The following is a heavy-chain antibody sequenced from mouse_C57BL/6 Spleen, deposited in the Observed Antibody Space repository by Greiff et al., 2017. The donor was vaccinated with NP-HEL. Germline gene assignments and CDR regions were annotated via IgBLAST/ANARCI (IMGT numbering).Heavy chain of an antibody. CDR1: GYTFTSYW. CDR3: ARRGSGYVDY. Sequence: VQLQQPGAELVRPGTSVKLSCKASGYTFTSYWMHWVKQRPGQGLEWIGVIDPSDSYTNYNQKFKGKATLTVDTSSSTAYMQLSSLTSEDAAVYYCARRGSGYVDYWGQGTTLTVSS. J-gene: IGHJ2*01. CDR2: IDPSDSYT. V-gene: IGHV1-59*01. D-gene: IGHD3-2*02.